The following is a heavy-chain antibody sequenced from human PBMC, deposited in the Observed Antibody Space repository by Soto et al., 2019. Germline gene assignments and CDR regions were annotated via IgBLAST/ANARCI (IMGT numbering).Heavy chain of an antibody. Sequence: SQTLSRTCDSSGDSVSSSSAAWNWIRQSTSRGLEWLGRTYYKSKWYTDYAVSVKSRITINPDTSKNQFSLQLDSLTPEDTAVYFCSREVDDGPSCFDPWGQANLVTVSS. D-gene: IGHD1-1*01. V-gene: IGHV6-1*01. CDR3: SREVDDGPSCFDP. CDR2: TYYKSKWYT. J-gene: IGHJ5*02. CDR1: GDSVSSSSAA.